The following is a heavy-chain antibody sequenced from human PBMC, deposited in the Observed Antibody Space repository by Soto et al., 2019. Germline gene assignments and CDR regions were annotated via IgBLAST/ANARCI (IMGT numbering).Heavy chain of an antibody. CDR3: ARTDRVFYGLDV. Sequence: EVQLVESGGGLVQPGGSLRLSCEASGFTFRNYDMHWVRQGTGKGLEWVSGISAAGDPDYADSVEGRFTISREDAQNSFFLQMNSLRGGDTAVYYSARTDRVFYGLDVWGQGTAVIVCS. V-gene: IGHV3-13*05. CDR1: GFTFRNYD. CDR2: ISAAGDP. J-gene: IGHJ6*02.